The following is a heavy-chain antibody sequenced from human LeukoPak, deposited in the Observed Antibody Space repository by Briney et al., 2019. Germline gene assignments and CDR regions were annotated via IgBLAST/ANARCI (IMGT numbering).Heavy chain of an antibody. CDR1: TFTFSSDS. CDR3: ARDSGSSWREGLNY. Sequence: GGSLRLSCAASTFTFSSDSMNWVRQAPGKGLEWVSSISSSSDYIYYADSVKGRFTISRDNAKDSLFLQMNSLRVEDSAVYYCARDSGSSWREGLNYWGQGTLVTVSS. CDR2: ISSSSDYI. V-gene: IGHV3-21*01. J-gene: IGHJ4*02. D-gene: IGHD6-13*01.